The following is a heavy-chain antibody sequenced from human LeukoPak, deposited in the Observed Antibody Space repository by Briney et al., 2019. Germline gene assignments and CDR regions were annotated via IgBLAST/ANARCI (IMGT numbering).Heavy chain of an antibody. CDR2: IYISGST. J-gene: IGHJ4*02. D-gene: IGHD3-22*01. V-gene: IGHV4-4*07. CDR1: GGPINGYF. CDR3: ARGPQNYYDSSGYHL. Sequence: SETLSLTCIVSGGPINGYFWSWIRQPAGKGLEWIGRIYISGSTNYNPSLRSRVTISLDTSKNHFSLKMSSVTAADTAMYYCARGPQNYYDSSGYHLWGQGTLVTVSS.